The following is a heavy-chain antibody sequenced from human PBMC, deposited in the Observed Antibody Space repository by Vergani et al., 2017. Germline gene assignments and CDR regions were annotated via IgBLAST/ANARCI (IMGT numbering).Heavy chain of an antibody. J-gene: IGHJ6*02. V-gene: IGHV1-24*01. D-gene: IGHD2-2*02. CDR3: ATQNHCSSTSCYTVYYYGMDV. CDR2: FDPEDGET. CDR1: GYTLTELS. Sequence: QVQLVQSGAEVKKPGASVKVSCKVSGYTLTELSMHWVRQAPGKGLEWMGGFDPEDGETIYAQKVQGRVTMTEDTSTETAYMELRSLRSEDTAVYYCATQNHCSSTSCYTVYYYGMDVWGQGTTVTVSS.